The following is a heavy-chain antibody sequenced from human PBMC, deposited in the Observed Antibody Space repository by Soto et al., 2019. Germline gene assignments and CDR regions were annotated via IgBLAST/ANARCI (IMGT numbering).Heavy chain of an antibody. V-gene: IGHV4-4*07. J-gene: IGHJ5*02. D-gene: IGHD6-13*01. Sequence: SETLSLTCIVSGGSISEKYWNWVRQPPGKGLEWIGLIFANGHTDYNPSLKSRVTMSVDASKNQFSLRLTYMTAADTAVYYCVASLAASGLNWLDPWGRGTLVTVSS. CDR3: VASLAASGLNWLDP. CDR1: GGSISEKY. CDR2: IFANGHT.